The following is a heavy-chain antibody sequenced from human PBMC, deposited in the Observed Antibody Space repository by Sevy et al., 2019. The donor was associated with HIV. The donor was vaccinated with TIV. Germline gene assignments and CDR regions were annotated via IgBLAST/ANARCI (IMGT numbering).Heavy chain of an antibody. J-gene: IGHJ6*02. CDR1: GLTFGDYT. Sequence: GGSLRLSCTPSGLTFGDYTMTWVRQAPGKGLEWVAIIRGKPYGGTTEYAASVKGRFSISRDDSKSIAYLQMNSLKIEDTGVYYCTRVEGAADWGMDVWGQGTTVTVSS. CDR3: TRVEGAADWGMDV. CDR2: IRGKPYGGTT. V-gene: IGHV3-49*04. D-gene: IGHD1-26*01.